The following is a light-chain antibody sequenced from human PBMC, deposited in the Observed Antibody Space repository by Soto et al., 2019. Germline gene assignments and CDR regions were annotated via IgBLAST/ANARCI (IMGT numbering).Light chain of an antibody. CDR1: QSIGGNY. V-gene: IGKV3-20*01. J-gene: IGKJ5*01. Sequence: EIVLTQSPGALSFSPVEGSTLCCRASQSIGGNYLAWYQQKPGQAPRLLIYGASNRATGIPERFSGSGSGTDFTLTISRLEPQDSAMYYCQQYVISVTFGQGTRLEIK. CDR2: GAS. CDR3: QQYVISVT.